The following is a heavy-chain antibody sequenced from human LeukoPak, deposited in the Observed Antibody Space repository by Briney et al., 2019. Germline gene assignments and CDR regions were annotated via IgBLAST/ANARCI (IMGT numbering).Heavy chain of an antibody. V-gene: IGHV3-48*01. CDR3: ARDQYSRIDY. CDR1: GFTFDTYS. CDR2: ISGSSNPI. D-gene: IGHD6-13*01. Sequence: GGSLRLSCAASGFTFDTYSMTWVRQAPGKGLEWISYISGSSNPIYYVDSVKGRFTISRDNAKNSLYLQMNSLRAEDTAVYYCARDQYSRIDYWGQGTLVTVSS. J-gene: IGHJ4*02.